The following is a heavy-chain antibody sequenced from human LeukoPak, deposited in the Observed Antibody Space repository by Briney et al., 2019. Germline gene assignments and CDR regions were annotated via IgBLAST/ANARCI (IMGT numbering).Heavy chain of an antibody. CDR2: INHSGST. J-gene: IGHJ3*02. CDR3: ARDGRYYAFDI. CDR1: GGSFSGYY. V-gene: IGHV4-34*01. Sequence: PSEILSLTCAVYGGSFSGYYWSWIRQPPGKGLEWIGEINHSGSTNYNPSLKSRVTISVDTSKNQFSLKLSSVTAADTAVYYCARDGRYYAFDIWGQGTMVTVSS. D-gene: IGHD1-26*01.